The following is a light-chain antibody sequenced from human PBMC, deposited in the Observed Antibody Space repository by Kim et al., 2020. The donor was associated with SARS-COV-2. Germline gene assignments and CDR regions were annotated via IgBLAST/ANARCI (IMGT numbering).Light chain of an antibody. V-gene: IGLV3-21*04. CDR2: YDS. CDR3: QVWDSSSDHVV. Sequence: PGKTARITCGGNNIGSKSVHWYQPKPGQAPVLVIYYDSDRPSGIPERFSGSNSGNTATLTISRVEAGDEADYYCQVWDSSSDHVVFGGGTQLTVL. CDR1: NIGSKS. J-gene: IGLJ2*01.